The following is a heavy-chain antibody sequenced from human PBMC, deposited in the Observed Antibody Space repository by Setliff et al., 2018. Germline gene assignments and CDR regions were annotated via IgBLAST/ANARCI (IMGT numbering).Heavy chain of an antibody. J-gene: IGHJ4*02. V-gene: IGHV4-4*08. CDR2: IHTSGT. CDR3: ASGRGYSRTWYAHPYFDC. CDR1: GGSISSYY. Sequence: PSETLSLTCSVSGGSISSYYWSWIRQPPGKGLEWIGNIHTSGTNYNPSLKSRVTISVDTSKNLISLNLRPVNDADTAVFYCASGRGYSRTWYAHPYFDCWGQGTLVTVSS. D-gene: IGHD6-13*01.